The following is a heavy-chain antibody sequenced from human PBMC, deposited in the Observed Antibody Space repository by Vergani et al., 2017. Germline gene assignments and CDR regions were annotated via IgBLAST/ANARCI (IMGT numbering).Heavy chain of an antibody. CDR3: ARGSGYCSSTSCYIFDC. D-gene: IGHD2-2*02. V-gene: IGHV1-69*01. CDR1: GGTFSSYA. J-gene: IGHJ4*02. Sequence: QVQLVQSGAEVKKPGSSVKVSCKASGGTFSSYAISWVRQAPGQGLEWMGGIIPIFGTANYAQKFQGRVTITADESTSTAYMELSSLRSEDTAVYYCARGSGYCSSTSCYIFDCWGQGTLVTVSS. CDR2: IIPIFGTA.